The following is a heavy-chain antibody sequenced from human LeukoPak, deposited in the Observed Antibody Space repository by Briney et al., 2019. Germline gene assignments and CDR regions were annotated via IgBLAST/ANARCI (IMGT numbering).Heavy chain of an antibody. CDR2: MNPNSGNT. Sequence: ASVKVSCKASGYTFTGYYMHWVRQAPGQGLEWMGWMNPNSGNTGYAQKFQGRVTMTRNTSISTAYMELSSLRSEDTAVYYCATPPGLHCTNGVCYTGAGYYYGMDVWGQGTTVTVSS. J-gene: IGHJ6*02. V-gene: IGHV1-8*02. CDR3: ATPPGLHCTNGVCYTGAGYYYGMDV. CDR1: GYTFTGYY. D-gene: IGHD2-8*01.